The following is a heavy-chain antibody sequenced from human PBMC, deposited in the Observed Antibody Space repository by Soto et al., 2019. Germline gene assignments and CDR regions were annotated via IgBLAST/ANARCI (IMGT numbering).Heavy chain of an antibody. D-gene: IGHD3-16*02. CDR1: GFTFSSYS. J-gene: IGHJ4*01. V-gene: IGHV3-21*01. CDR3: ARDRYDYIWGSYPVPFDY. Sequence: GGSLRLSCAASGFTFSSYSMNWVRQAPGKGLEWVSSISSSSSYIYYADSVKGRFTISRDNAKNSLYLQMNSLRAEDTAVYYCARDRYDYIWGSYPVPFDYWGQGTLVTVSS. CDR2: ISSSSSYI.